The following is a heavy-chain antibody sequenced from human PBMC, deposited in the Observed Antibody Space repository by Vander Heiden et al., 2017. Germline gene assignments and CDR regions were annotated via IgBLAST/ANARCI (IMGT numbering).Heavy chain of an antibody. V-gene: IGHV3-9*01. Sequence: EVQLVESGGDLVQPGRSLRLSCAASGFTFADSAMHWVRQAPGKGLEWVSGISWNSGSIGYADSVKGRFTISRDNAKNSLYLQMNSLRAEDTALYYCAKGITMIVRDAFDIWGQGTMVTVSS. CDR1: GFTFADSA. J-gene: IGHJ3*02. CDR2: ISWNSGSI. D-gene: IGHD3-22*01. CDR3: AKGITMIVRDAFDI.